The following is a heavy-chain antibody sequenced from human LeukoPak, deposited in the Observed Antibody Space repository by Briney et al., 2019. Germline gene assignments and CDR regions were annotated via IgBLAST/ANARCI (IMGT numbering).Heavy chain of an antibody. CDR2: INPSGGST. CDR1: GYTFTSYY. V-gene: IGHV1-46*01. J-gene: IGHJ4*02. D-gene: IGHD3-10*01. CDR3: ARDPGSGSYLAYFDY. Sequence: ASVKVSCKASGYTFTSYYMHWVRQAPGPGLEWMGIINPSGGSTSYAQKFQGRVTMTRDTSTSTVYMELSSLRSEDTAVYYCARDPGSGSYLAYFDYWGQGTLVTVSS.